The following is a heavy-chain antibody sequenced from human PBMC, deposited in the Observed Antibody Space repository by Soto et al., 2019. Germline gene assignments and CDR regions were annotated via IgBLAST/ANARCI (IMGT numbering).Heavy chain of an antibody. CDR2: ISGGKP. CDR3: AKRHDAFDI. J-gene: IGHJ3*02. D-gene: IGHD6-25*01. V-gene: IGHV3-23*01. CDR1: GFTSSSYA. Sequence: GSLRLSCGASGFTSSSYAMSWVRQAPGKGLEWVSVISGGKPFYADSVKGRFTISRDDSKNTLYLQMNSLRAEDTAVYYCAKRHDAFDIWGHGTMVTVSS.